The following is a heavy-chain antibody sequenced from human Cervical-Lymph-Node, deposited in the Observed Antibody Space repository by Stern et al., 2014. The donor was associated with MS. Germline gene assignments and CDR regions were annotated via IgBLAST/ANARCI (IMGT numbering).Heavy chain of an antibody. V-gene: IGHV1-69*01. J-gene: IGHJ4*02. CDR1: GGTFNTNV. CDR3: ARAAYSTSSYNY. D-gene: IGHD6-6*01. CDR2: IIPIFGTA. Sequence: VQLVESGAEVKKPGSSVKVSCKASGGTFNTNVISWVRQAPGQGLEWMGGIIPIFGTALYAQKFQGRVTITANESTRAVYMELSSLRSEDTAVYYCARAAYSTSSYNYWGQGTLVSVSS.